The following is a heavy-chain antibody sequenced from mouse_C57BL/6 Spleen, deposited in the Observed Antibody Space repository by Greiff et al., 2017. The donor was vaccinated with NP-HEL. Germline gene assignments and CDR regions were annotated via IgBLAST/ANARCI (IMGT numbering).Heavy chain of an antibody. D-gene: IGHD1-1*01. V-gene: IGHV14-4*01. CDR2: IDPENGDT. Sequence: EVKLMESGAELVRPGASVKLSCTASGFNIKDDYMHWVKQRPEQGLEWIGWIDPENGDTEYASKFQGKATITADTSSNTAYLQLSSLTSEDTAVYYCTRGVVAPYWGQGTTLTVSS. J-gene: IGHJ2*01. CDR3: TRGVVAPY. CDR1: GFNIKDDY.